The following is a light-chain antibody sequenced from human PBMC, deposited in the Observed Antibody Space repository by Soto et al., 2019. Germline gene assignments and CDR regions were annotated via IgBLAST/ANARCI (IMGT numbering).Light chain of an antibody. CDR3: QQYNSYPWK. CDR2: DAS. CDR1: QSLSGW. J-gene: IGKJ1*01. Sequence: DIQMTQSPATLSASVGDRVTITCRASQSLSGWLAWYQQKPGKAPKLLIYDASSLESGVPSRFSGSGSGTGFALTNSSLQPDDFATYYCQQYNSYPWKFGQGTKVEIK. V-gene: IGKV1-5*01.